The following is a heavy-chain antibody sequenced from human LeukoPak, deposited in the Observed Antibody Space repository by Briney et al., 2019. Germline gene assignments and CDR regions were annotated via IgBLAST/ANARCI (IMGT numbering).Heavy chain of an antibody. V-gene: IGHV3-23*01. Sequence: GGSLRLSCAASGFTFSSYWMHWVRQAPGKGLEWVSAVSGGGDDTHYADSVQGRFTISRDNPKNTMYLQMNGLRAEDTAIYYCAKGKTATGTLALDYWGQGTLVTVSS. CDR2: VSGGGDDT. J-gene: IGHJ4*02. CDR1: GFTFSSYW. CDR3: AKGKTATGTLALDY. D-gene: IGHD3-9*01.